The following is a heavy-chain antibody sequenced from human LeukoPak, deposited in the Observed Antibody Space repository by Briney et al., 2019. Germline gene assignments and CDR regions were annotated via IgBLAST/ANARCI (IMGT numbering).Heavy chain of an antibody. CDR3: ARDPLGGYWFDP. CDR2: IYYSGGT. J-gene: IGHJ5*02. V-gene: IGHV4-59*01. D-gene: IGHD5-12*01. Sequence: SETLSLTCTVSGGSINNYYWSWIRQPPGKGLEWIGYIYYSGGTNYNPSLKSRVTISVDTSKNQISLKLSSVTAADTAVYYCARDPLGGYWFDPWGQGTLVTVSS. CDR1: GGSINNYY.